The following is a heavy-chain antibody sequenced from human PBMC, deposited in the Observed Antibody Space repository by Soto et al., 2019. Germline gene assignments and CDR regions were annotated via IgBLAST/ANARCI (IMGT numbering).Heavy chain of an antibody. CDR3: ARAVWQQLVRHWCDP. CDR1: VYTFTGYY. V-gene: IGHV1-2*02. D-gene: IGHD6-13*01. J-gene: IGHJ5*02. Sequence: SVKVSCTASVYTFTGYYMHLVRQAPGQGLEWMGWINPNSGGTNYSQKFQGRVTMTRDTSISTAYMELSRLRSDDTAVYYCARAVWQQLVRHWCDPWGQGTLVT. CDR2: INPNSGGT.